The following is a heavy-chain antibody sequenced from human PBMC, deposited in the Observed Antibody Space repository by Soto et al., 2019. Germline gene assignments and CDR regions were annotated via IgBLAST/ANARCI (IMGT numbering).Heavy chain of an antibody. D-gene: IGHD3-10*01. Sequence: QVQLVESGGGVVQPGRSLRLSCAASGFTFSAYGMHWVRQAPGKGLEWVAVIWYDGSNKYYGDSVKGRFTISRDNSKNTLDLQMNNLRAEYTAVYYCARDGGYYGSGSYFDPWGQGTLVTVSS. V-gene: IGHV3-33*01. J-gene: IGHJ5*02. CDR3: ARDGGYYGSGSYFDP. CDR1: GFTFSAYG. CDR2: IWYDGSNK.